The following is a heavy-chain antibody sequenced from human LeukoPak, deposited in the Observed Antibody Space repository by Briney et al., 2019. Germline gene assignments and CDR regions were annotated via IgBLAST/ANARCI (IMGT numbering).Heavy chain of an antibody. CDR1: GFTFSSYA. V-gene: IGHV3-23*01. J-gene: IGHJ3*02. CDR3: AKEHGGSSWYEDAFDI. D-gene: IGHD6-13*01. Sequence: GGSLRLSCAASGFTFSSYAMSWVRQAPGKGLEWVSDISGSGGSTYYADSVKGRFTISRDNSKNTLYLQMNSLRAEDTAVYYCAKEHGGSSWYEDAFDIWGQGTMVTVSS. CDR2: ISGSGGST.